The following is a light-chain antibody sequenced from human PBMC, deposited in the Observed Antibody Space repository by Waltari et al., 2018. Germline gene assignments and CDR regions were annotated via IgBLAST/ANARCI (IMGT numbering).Light chain of an antibody. CDR3: QQYDNLAFT. CDR2: DAS. J-gene: IGKJ3*01. CDR1: LDITNY. V-gene: IGKV1-33*01. Sequence: DLQMTQYPSSLSASVGDRVTSTCRPSLDITNYLNWYQQNPGKAPKLLIYDASNLDTGVPSRFSGSGSGTDFTLTISSLQPEDIATYYCQQYDNLAFTFGPGTKVNI.